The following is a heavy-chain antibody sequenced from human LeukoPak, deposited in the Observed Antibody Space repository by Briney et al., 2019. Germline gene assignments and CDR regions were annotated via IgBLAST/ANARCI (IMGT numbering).Heavy chain of an antibody. CDR2: MNPNSGDT. Sequence: ASVKVSCKASGYTFTCYDINWVRQATGQGLEWMGWMNPNSGDTGYAQKFQGRVTMTRNTSIGTAYMELSSLRSEDTAVYYCARRDGYSGYDYDAWGQGTLVTVSS. CDR3: ARRDGYSGYDYDA. CDR1: GYTFTCYD. D-gene: IGHD5-12*01. V-gene: IGHV1-8*01. J-gene: IGHJ5*02.